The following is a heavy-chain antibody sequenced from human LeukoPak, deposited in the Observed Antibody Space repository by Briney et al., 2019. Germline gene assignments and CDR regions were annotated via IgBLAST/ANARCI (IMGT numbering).Heavy chain of an antibody. CDR1: GRSISSSHYY. D-gene: IGHD3-3*01. Sequence: SETLSLTCTVSGRSISSSHYYWGWIRQPPGRGLEWIGTLYYSETTYYNPSLESRVTISEDTSKNQFSLTLRSVTAADTAVYYCARQISDYYYYYIDVWGKGTTVTVSS. J-gene: IGHJ6*03. CDR2: LYYSETT. CDR3: ARQISDYYYYYIDV. V-gene: IGHV4-39*01.